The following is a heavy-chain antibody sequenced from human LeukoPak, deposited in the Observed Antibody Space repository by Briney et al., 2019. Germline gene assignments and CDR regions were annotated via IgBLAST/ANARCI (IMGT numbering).Heavy chain of an antibody. V-gene: IGHV3-71*01. CDR3: ARKYCGGDCLSSPYYYYGMDV. J-gene: IGHJ6*02. D-gene: IGHD2-21*02. Sequence: GGSLRLSCAASGLTFSNYAMSWVRQAPGKGLEWVSFIRSKAYGGTTEYAESVKGRFTISRDDSKSIAYLQMNSLRAEDTAVYYCARKYCGGDCLSSPYYYYGMDVWGQGTTVTVSS. CDR2: IRSKAYGGTT. CDR1: GLTFSNYA.